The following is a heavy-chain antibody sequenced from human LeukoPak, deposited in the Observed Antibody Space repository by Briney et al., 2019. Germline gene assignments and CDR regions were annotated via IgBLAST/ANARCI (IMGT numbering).Heavy chain of an antibody. CDR3: ARRNHYSSSIDY. V-gene: IGHV1-2*02. D-gene: IGHD6-6*01. J-gene: IGHJ4*02. CDR2: INPNSGET. Sequence: ASVKVSCETSGYTFIDYYMYWVRQAPGQGPEWMGWINPNSGETNDAQRFQGRVTLTRDTSISTIYMELKSLRSDDTAVYYCARRNHYSSSIDYWGQGTLVTVSS. CDR1: GYTFIDYY.